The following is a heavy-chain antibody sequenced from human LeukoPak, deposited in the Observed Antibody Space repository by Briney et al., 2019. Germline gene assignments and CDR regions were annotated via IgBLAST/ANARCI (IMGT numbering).Heavy chain of an antibody. CDR1: GGSISSGGYS. CDR2: IYYSGST. V-gene: IGHV4-30-4*07. D-gene: IGHD3-22*01. CDR3: ARDGFYDSSGYYYNWVFDY. J-gene: IGHJ4*02. Sequence: SETLSLTCAVSGGSISSGGYSWRWIRQPPGKGLEWIGYIYYSGSTYYNPSLKSRVTISVDTSKNQFSLKLSSVTAADTAVYYCARDGFYDSSGYYYNWVFDYWGQGTLVTVSS.